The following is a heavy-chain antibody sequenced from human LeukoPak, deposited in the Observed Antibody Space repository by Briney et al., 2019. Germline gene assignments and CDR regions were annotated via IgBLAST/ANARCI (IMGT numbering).Heavy chain of an antibody. D-gene: IGHD2-2*01. CDR1: GFTFSSYW. Sequence: GGSLRLSCAASGFTFSSYWMHWVRQAPGKGLVWVSRINSDGSTINYADSVKGRFTISRDNAKNTRYLQMDSLRAKDTAVYYCTRETVVVATASLGYWGLGTLVTVSS. V-gene: IGHV3-74*01. J-gene: IGHJ4*02. CDR3: TRETVVVATASLGY. CDR2: INSDGSTI.